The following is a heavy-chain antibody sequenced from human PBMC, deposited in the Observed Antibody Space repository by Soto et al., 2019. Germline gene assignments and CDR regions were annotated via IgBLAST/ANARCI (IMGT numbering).Heavy chain of an antibody. CDR2: IYYSGST. V-gene: IGHV4-61*01. Sequence: QVQLQESGPGLVKPSETLSLTCTVSGGSVSSGSYYWSWIRQPPGKGLEWIGYIYYSGSTNYNPSLKSRVTISVDTSKNQFSLKLSSVTDADTAVYYCARDPSALVDYVPVNAFDIWGQGTMVTVSS. J-gene: IGHJ3*02. CDR3: ARDPSALVDYVPVNAFDI. CDR1: GGSVSSGSYY. D-gene: IGHD3-10*02.